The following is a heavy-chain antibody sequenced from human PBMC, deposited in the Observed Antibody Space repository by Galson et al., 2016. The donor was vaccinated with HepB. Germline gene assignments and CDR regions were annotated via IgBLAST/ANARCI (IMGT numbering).Heavy chain of an antibody. D-gene: IGHD3-9*01. CDR3: ALRFDWLPSETGY. V-gene: IGHV3-23*01. CDR2: IIGSGGSS. Sequence: CAASGFTFTNYAMDWVRQAPGKGLQWVSAIIGSGGSSFYADSVRGRFTVSRDNSKNTLYLQMNSLRAEDTAVYYCALRFDWLPSETGYWGQGTLVTVSS. J-gene: IGHJ4*02. CDR1: GFTFTNYA.